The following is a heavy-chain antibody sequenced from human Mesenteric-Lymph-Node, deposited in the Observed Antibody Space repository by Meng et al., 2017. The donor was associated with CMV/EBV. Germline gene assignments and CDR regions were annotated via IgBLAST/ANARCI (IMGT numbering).Heavy chain of an antibody. J-gene: IGHJ6*02. CDR1: GFTFTSSA. V-gene: IGHV1-58*01. CDR2: IVVGSGNT. Sequence: SAKVSCKASGFTFTSSAVQWVRQARGQRLEWIGWIVVGSGNTNYAQKFQERVTITRDMSTSTAYMELSSLRSEDTAVYYCASTQKSAAYYYYGMDVWGQGTTVTVSS. D-gene: IGHD1-1*01. CDR3: ASTQKSAAYYYYGMDV.